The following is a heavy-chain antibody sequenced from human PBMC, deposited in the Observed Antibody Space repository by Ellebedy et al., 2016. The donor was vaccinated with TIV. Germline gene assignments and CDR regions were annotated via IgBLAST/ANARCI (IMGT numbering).Heavy chain of an antibody. CDR3: ARFDCGGDCFWSY. CDR1: GYNFTTYW. D-gene: IGHD2-21*01. CDR2: IYPGDSDT. Sequence: GESLKIPXQGSGYNFTTYWVGWVRQKPGKGLEWMGIIYPGDSDTTYSPSFQGQVTISADKSISTAYLQWSSLKASDTAIYYCARFDCGGDCFWSYWGQGTLVTVSS. V-gene: IGHV5-51*01. J-gene: IGHJ4*02.